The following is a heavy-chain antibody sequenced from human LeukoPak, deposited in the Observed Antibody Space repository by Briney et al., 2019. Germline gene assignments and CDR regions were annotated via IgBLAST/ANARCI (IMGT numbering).Heavy chain of an antibody. Sequence: SQTLSLTCTVSGGSISSGDYYWSWIRQPPGKGLEWIGYIYYSGSTYYNPSLKSRVTISVDTSKNQFSLKLSSVTAADTAVYYCARVAAGPSYYFDYWGQGPLVTVSS. J-gene: IGHJ4*02. D-gene: IGHD6-13*01. V-gene: IGHV4-30-4*01. CDR1: GGSISSGDYY. CDR2: IYYSGST. CDR3: ARVAAGPSYYFDY.